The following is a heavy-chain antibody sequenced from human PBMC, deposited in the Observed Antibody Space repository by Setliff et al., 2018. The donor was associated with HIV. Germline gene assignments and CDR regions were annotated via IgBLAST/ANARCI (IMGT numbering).Heavy chain of an antibody. CDR1: GGSFSNYY. D-gene: IGHD3-22*01. J-gene: IGHJ4*02. V-gene: IGHV4-39*07. Sequence: SETLSLTCAVYGGSFSNYYWGWIRQPPGKGLEWIGSIFYSGSPYYTPSLKSRVTISVDTSKNQFSLKLSSVTAADTAVYYCARDSRRTMIIVGFDYWGQGTLVTVSS. CDR2: IFYSGSP. CDR3: ARDSRRTMIIVGFDY.